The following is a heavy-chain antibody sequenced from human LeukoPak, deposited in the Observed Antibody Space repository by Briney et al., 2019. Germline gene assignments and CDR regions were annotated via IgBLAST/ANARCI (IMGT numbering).Heavy chain of an antibody. J-gene: IGHJ5*02. CDR1: GGSVSSSSYY. D-gene: IGHD7-27*01. CDR2: ISYSGTN. CDR3: ASLGTLRS. V-gene: IGHV4-39*01. Sequence: PSETLPLTCTVSGGSVSSSSYYWGWIRQPPGKGLEWIGSISYSGTNYNNPSLKSRVSISIDTSKNQFSVKLTSVTAADTAMYYCASLGTLRSWGQGTLLTVSS.